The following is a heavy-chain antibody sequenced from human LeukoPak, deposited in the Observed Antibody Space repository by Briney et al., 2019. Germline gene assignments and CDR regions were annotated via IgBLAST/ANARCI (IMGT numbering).Heavy chain of an antibody. Sequence: ALVTVSCKASGYPFIDYYLHWVRQAPGQGLEWMGCINPNTGDTNSAQNFQGRVIMTRDTSITTAYMELSRLKSDDTALYYCASKGAGHCYDASCMGSFDLWGQGTTVAVSS. J-gene: IGHJ3*01. CDR2: INPNTGDT. D-gene: IGHD2-15*01. CDR1: GYPFIDYY. CDR3: ASKGAGHCYDASCMGSFDL. V-gene: IGHV1-2*02.